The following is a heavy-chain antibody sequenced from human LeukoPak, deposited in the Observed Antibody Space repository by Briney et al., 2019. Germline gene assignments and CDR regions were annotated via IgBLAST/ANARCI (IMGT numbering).Heavy chain of an antibody. J-gene: IGHJ5*02. Sequence: ASVKVSCKASGYTFTSYGISWVRQAPGQGLEWMGWISAYNGNTNYAQKLQGRVTMTTDTSTSTAYMELRSLRSDDTAVYYCAVEGPVWFSAADRNWFDPWGQGTLVTVSS. CDR2: ISAYNGNT. CDR1: GYTFTSYG. V-gene: IGHV1-18*01. CDR3: AVEGPVWFSAADRNWFDP. D-gene: IGHD3-10*01.